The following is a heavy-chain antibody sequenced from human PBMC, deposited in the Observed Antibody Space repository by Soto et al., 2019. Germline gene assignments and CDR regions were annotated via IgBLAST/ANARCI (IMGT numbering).Heavy chain of an antibody. Sequence: GASVKVSCKASGGNFNNYAISWVRQAPGQGLEWVGRIMPIFGAAHYAPSLQGRVTITADESTSTAYMELSSLRSEDTAIYYCARETKQLVRGAFDNWGQGTLVT. CDR3: ARETKQLVRGAFDN. CDR2: IMPIFGAA. V-gene: IGHV1-69*13. CDR1: GGNFNNYA. J-gene: IGHJ4*02. D-gene: IGHD6-13*01.